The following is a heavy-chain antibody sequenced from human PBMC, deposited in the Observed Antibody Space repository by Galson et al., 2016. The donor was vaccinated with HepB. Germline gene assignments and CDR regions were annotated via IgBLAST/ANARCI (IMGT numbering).Heavy chain of an antibody. CDR1: GYSFTNYW. Sequence: QSGAEVKKPGESLKISCKGSGYSFTNYWIGWVRQMPGKGLEWMGMTHPDDSDTKYSPSFQGQVTMSADKSISTAYLQWSSLKASDTAMYYCARFSGSGWGSFDYWGQGTLVTVSS. V-gene: IGHV5-51*01. CDR2: THPDDSDT. D-gene: IGHD6-19*01. CDR3: ARFSGSGWGSFDY. J-gene: IGHJ4*02.